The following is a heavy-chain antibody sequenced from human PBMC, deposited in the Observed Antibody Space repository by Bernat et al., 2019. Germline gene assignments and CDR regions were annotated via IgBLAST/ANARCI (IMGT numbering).Heavy chain of an antibody. CDR2: ISGDGGST. CDR3: ASGETYYYYYMDV. Sequence: EVQLVESGGGVVQPGGSLRLSCAASGFTFDDYAMHWVRQAPGKGLEWVSLISGDGGSTYYADSVKGRFTISRDNSKNSLYLQMNSLRTEDTALYYCASGETYYYYYMDVWGKGTTVTVSS. D-gene: IGHD2-21*01. V-gene: IGHV3-43*02. CDR1: GFTFDDYA. J-gene: IGHJ6*03.